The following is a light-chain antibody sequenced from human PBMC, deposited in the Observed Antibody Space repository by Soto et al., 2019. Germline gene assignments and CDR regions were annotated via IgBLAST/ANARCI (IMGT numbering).Light chain of an antibody. CDR3: QQYNSFSGYT. CDR1: QSISSW. J-gene: IGKJ2*01. CDR2: DAS. Sequence: DIQMTQYPSTLSASVGDRVAITFRASQSISSWLAWYQQKPGKAPKLLIYDASSLESGVPSRFSGSGSGTEFTLTISSLQPDDFATYYCQQYNSFSGYTFGQGTKVDI. V-gene: IGKV1-5*01.